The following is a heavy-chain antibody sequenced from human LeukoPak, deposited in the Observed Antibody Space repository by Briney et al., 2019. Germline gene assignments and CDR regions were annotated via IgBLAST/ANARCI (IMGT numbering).Heavy chain of an antibody. CDR1: GFTFSSYA. Sequence: GGSLRLSCAASGFTFSSYAMNWVRQAPGKGLEWVSAISGSGGSTYYADSVKGRFTISRDNSKNTLYLQMNSLRAEDTAVYYCAKDWAPYYYDSSGYFGYWGQGTLVTVSS. CDR2: ISGSGGST. D-gene: IGHD3-22*01. CDR3: AKDWAPYYYDSSGYFGY. J-gene: IGHJ4*02. V-gene: IGHV3-23*01.